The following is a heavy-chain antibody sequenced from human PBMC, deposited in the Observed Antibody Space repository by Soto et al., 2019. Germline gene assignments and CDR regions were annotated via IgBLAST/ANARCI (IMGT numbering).Heavy chain of an antibody. CDR2: IYYSGST. V-gene: IGHV4-39*01. J-gene: IGHJ4*02. CDR1: GDSISSSSYC. D-gene: IGHD1-7*01. Sequence: SETLSLTCTVSGDSISSSSYCWGWIRQPPGKGLEWIGSIYYSGSTYCNPSLKSRVTISVDTSKNQFSLRLSSVTAADTAVYYCARRDAYNWNYAFGDWGQGTLVTVSS. CDR3: ARRDAYNWNYAFGD.